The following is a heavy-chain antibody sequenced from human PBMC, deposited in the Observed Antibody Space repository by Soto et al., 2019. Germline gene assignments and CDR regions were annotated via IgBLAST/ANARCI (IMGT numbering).Heavy chain of an antibody. D-gene: IGHD6-19*01. J-gene: IGHJ4*02. V-gene: IGHV1-3*05. CDR3: ARAVAVPADFDF. CDR1: GYTFTAYA. Sequence: QVQLVQSGAEEKKPGASVKVSCKASGYTFTAYAMHWVRQAPGQRLEWMGWINAGNGNTKYSQKSQGXVXXXRXXYASTAYMELSSLRSEDTAVYYCARAVAVPADFDFWGQGTLVTVSS. CDR2: INAGNGNT.